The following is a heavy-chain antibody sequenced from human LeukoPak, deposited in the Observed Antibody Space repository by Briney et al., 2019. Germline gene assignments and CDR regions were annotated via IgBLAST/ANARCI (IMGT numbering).Heavy chain of an antibody. J-gene: IGHJ6*03. D-gene: IGHD5-12*01. CDR1: GGSISSYY. CDR2: IYYSGRT. Sequence: PSETLSLTCSVSGGSISSYYWNWIRQTPGKGLEWIGYIYYSGRTNYNPSLKSRVTISIDTSKNQFSLTLSSVTTADAAVYYCARSVGGVATIGPYYYYYMDVWGKGTTVTISS. CDR3: ARSVGGVATIGPYYYYYMDV. V-gene: IGHV4-59*01.